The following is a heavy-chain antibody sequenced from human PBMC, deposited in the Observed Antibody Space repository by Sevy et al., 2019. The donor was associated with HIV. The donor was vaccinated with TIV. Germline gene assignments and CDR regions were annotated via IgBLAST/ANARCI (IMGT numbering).Heavy chain of an antibody. CDR1: GFSFSTYG. CDR3: AKDWGGASDWYVYFDH. J-gene: IGHJ4*02. D-gene: IGHD6-19*01. CDR2: ISYDGTKK. V-gene: IGHV3-30*18. Sequence: GGSLRLSCSASGFSFSTYGMHWVRQAPGKGLEWAAAISYDGTKKYYEDSVKGRFTISRDNSKNTLNLEINGLRPEETAIYYCAKDWGGASDWYVYFDHWGQGALVTVSS.